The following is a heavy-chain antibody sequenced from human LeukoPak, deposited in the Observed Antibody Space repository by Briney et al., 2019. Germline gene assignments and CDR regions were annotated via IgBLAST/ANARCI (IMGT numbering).Heavy chain of an antibody. CDR1: GGSISSGGYP. J-gene: IGHJ4*02. Sequence: SETLSLTCAVSGGSISSGGYPWSWIRQPPGKGLEWIGYIYHSGSTYYNPSLKSRVTISVDRSKNQFSLKLSSVTAADTAVYYCARATYYYDSSGYYYPYYFDYWGQGTLVTVSS. V-gene: IGHV4-30-2*01. D-gene: IGHD3-22*01. CDR2: IYHSGST. CDR3: ARATYYYDSSGYYYPYYFDY.